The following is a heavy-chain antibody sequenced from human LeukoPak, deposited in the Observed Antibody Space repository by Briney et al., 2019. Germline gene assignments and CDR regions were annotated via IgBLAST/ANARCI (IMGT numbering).Heavy chain of an antibody. CDR2: ISGDGGST. CDR3: AKDTQVYDSSGYYRY. Sequence: GGSLRLSCAASGFTFDDYAMHWVRQAPGKGLEWVSLISGDGGSTYYADSVKGRFTISRDNSKNSLYLQMNSLRTEDTALYYCAKDTQVYDSSGYYRYSGPGTLVTVSS. D-gene: IGHD3-22*01. J-gene: IGHJ4*02. V-gene: IGHV3-43*02. CDR1: GFTFDDYA.